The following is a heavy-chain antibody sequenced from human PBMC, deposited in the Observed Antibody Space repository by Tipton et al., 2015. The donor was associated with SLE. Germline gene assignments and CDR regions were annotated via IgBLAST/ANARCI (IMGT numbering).Heavy chain of an antibody. J-gene: IGHJ3*02. V-gene: IGHV3-30*02. CDR2: IRFDGSNK. CDR3: AKGQRWLQSKDAFDI. Sequence: SLRLSCAASGFTFSSYGMHWVRQAPGKGLEWVAFIRFDGSNKYYADSVKGRFTISRDNSKNTLYLQMNSLRAEDTAVYYCAKGQRWLQSKDAFDIWGQGTMVTVSS. CDR1: GFTFSSYG. D-gene: IGHD5-24*01.